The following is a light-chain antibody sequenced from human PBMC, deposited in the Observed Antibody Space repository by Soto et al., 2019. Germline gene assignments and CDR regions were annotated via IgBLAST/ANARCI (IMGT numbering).Light chain of an antibody. V-gene: IGKV3-15*01. CDR2: GAS. CDR3: QQYNNWPPWT. Sequence: EIVMTQSPATLSVYPGERATLSCRASQSVSSNLAWYQQKPGQAPRLLIYGASTRATGIPARFSGSGSGTEFTLTISSLQSEDFAVYYCQQYNNWPPWTFGHGTKVEIK. J-gene: IGKJ1*01. CDR1: QSVSSN.